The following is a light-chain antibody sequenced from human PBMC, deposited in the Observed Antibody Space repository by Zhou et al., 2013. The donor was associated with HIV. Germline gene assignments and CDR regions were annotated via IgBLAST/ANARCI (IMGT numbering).Light chain of an antibody. V-gene: IGKV3-15*01. CDR3: QQYNDWPRT. J-gene: IGKJ4*02. CDR2: GAS. Sequence: EIVMTQSPDNLSVSPGERVTLSCRASQNIDINLAWYQHTPGQAPRLLIYGASTRAAGIPARFSGSGSGTEFTLTISSLQSEDFVFYYCQQYNDWPRTFGRGPRWRSN. CDR1: QNIDIN.